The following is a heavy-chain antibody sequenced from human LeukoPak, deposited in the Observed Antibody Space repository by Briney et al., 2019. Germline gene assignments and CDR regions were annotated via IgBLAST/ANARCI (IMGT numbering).Heavy chain of an antibody. V-gene: IGHV1-18*01. D-gene: IGHD3-10*01. Sequence: ASVKVSCKASGYTFTSYGISWVQQAPGQGLEWMGWISAYNGNTNYAQKLQGRVTMTTDTSTSTAYMELRSLRSDDTAVYYCARALLLWFGELPYYFDYWGQGTLVTVSS. CDR2: ISAYNGNT. CDR1: GYTFTSYG. J-gene: IGHJ4*02. CDR3: ARALLLWFGELPYYFDY.